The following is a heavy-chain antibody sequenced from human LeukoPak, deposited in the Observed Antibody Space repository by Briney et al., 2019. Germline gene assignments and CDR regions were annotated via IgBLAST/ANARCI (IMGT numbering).Heavy chain of an antibody. Sequence: GGSRRLSCAAPGFTFSDYYMSWIRQAPGKGREWVSYISSSGSTIYYADSVKGRFTISRDNAKNSLYLQMNSLRAEDTAVYYCARYSSGWYGGLDYWGQGTLVTVSS. V-gene: IGHV3-11*04. CDR3: ARYSSGWYGGLDY. CDR2: ISSSGSTI. D-gene: IGHD6-19*01. CDR1: GFTFSDYY. J-gene: IGHJ4*02.